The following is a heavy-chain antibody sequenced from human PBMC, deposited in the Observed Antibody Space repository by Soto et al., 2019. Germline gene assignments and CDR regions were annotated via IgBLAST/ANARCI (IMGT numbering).Heavy chain of an antibody. CDR1: GGTFSSYA. V-gene: IGHV1-69*01. J-gene: IGHJ5*02. D-gene: IGHD2-15*01. Sequence: QVQLVQSGAEVKKPGSSVKVSCKASGGTFSSYAISWVRQAPGQGLEWMGGIIPIFGTANYAQKFQGRVTMTADESTSTADMELSSLRSEDTAVDYCARGHTRGVALNWFDPWGQGTLVTVSS. CDR2: IIPIFGTA. CDR3: ARGHTRGVALNWFDP.